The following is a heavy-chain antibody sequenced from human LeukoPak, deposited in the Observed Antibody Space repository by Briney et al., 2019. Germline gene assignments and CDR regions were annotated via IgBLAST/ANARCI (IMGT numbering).Heavy chain of an antibody. CDR3: ARRTGYSYGTYYFDY. J-gene: IGHJ4*02. D-gene: IGHD5-18*01. CDR2: IYYSGST. Sequence: SETLSLTCTVSGGSISSYYWSWIRQPPGKGLEWSGYIYYSGSTNYNPSLKSRVTISVDTSKNQFSLKLSSVTAADTAVYYCARRTGYSYGTYYFDYWGQGTLVTVSS. V-gene: IGHV4-59*01. CDR1: GGSISSYY.